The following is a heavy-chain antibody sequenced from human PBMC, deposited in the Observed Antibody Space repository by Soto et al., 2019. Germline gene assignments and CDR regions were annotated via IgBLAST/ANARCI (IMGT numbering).Heavy chain of an antibody. J-gene: IGHJ3*02. CDR1: GFTFSSYG. V-gene: IGHV3-30*18. D-gene: IGHD2-21*02. CDR3: AKRAYCGGDCYWADAFDI. Sequence: AGGSLRLSCAASGFTFSSYGMHWVRQAPGKGLEWVAVISYDGSNKYYADSVKGRFTISRDNSKNTLYLQMNSLRAEDTAVYYCAKRAYCGGDCYWADAFDIWGQGTMVTVSS. CDR2: ISYDGSNK.